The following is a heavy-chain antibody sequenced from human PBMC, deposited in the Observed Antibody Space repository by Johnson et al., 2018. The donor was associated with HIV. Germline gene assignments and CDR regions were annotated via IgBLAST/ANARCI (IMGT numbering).Heavy chain of an antibody. D-gene: IGHD2-2*01. CDR2: IYSGGST. CDR1: GFTFSSYA. J-gene: IGHJ3*02. V-gene: IGHV3-66*01. CDR3: ARGTLAAFDI. Sequence: VQLVESGGGVVRPGGSLRFSCAVSGFTFSSYAMSWVRQAPGKGLEWVSVIYSGGSTYYADSVKGRCTISRDNSKNTLHLQMKSLRAEDTAVYYCARGTLAAFDIWGQGTMVTVSS.